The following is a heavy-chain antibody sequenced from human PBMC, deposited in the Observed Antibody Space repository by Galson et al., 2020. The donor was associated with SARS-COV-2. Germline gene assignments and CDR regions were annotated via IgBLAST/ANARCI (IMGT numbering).Heavy chain of an antibody. CDR3: VAPDCSSTSCYDAFDI. D-gene: IGHD2-2*01. V-gene: IGHV1-58*01. CDR1: GFTFTSSA. Sequence: SVKVSCKASGFTFTSSAVQWVRQARGQRLEWIGWIVVGSGNTNYAQKFQERVTITRDMSTSTAYMELSSLRSEDTAVYYCVAPDCSSTSCYDAFDIWGQGTMVTVSS. CDR2: IVVGSGNT. J-gene: IGHJ3*02.